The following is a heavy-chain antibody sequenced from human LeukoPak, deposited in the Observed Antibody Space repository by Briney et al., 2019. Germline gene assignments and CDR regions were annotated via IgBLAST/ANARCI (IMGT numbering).Heavy chain of an antibody. CDR3: VANSYGLTSETHWAG. D-gene: IGHD5-18*01. J-gene: IGHJ4*02. V-gene: IGHV3-53*01. CDR2: IYSGGST. Sequence: PGGSLRLSCAASGFTVSSNYMSWVRQAPGKGLEWVSVIYSGGSTYYADSVKGRFTISRDNSKNTLYLQMNSLRAEDTAVYYCVANSYGLTSETHWAGWGQGTLVTVSS. CDR1: GFTVSSNY.